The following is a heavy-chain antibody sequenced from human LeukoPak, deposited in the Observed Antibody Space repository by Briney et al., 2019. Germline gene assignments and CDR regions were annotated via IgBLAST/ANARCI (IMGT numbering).Heavy chain of an antibody. CDR2: ISSSSSYI. CDR1: GFTFSSYS. Sequence: GGSLRLSCAASGFTFSSYSMNWVCQAPGKGLEWVSSISSSSSYIYYAGSVKGRFTISRDNAKNSLYLQMNSLRAEDTAVYYCARRNWNHYYFDYWGQGTLVTVSS. CDR3: ARRNWNHYYFDY. V-gene: IGHV3-21*01. J-gene: IGHJ4*02. D-gene: IGHD1-14*01.